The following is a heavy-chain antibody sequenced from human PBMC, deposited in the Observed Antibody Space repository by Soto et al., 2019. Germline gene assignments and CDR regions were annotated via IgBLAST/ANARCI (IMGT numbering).Heavy chain of an antibody. D-gene: IGHD6-19*01. CDR2: IKKDGSEK. CDR1: GFTLSTYW. J-gene: IGHJ6*02. CDR3: ARDADASGWYHYGMDV. Sequence: EVQLVESGGGLVQPGGSLRLSCAASGFTLSTYWMNWVRQAPGKGLEWVANIKKDGSEKYYVDSVKGRFIISRDNAKNSLYLQMNYLRAEDTAVYYCARDADASGWYHYGMDVWGQGTTVTVSS. V-gene: IGHV3-7*01.